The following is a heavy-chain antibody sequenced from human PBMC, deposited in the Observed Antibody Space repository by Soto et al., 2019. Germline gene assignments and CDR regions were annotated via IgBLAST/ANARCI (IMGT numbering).Heavy chain of an antibody. J-gene: IGHJ5*02. CDR1: GGSISGGDYC. CDR2: IYYSGST. CDR3: ARDIRPWNYDFWSGYPPSHNWFDP. V-gene: IGHV4-30-4*01. Sequence: SEILCLTSTVSGGSISGGDYCWSRIRQPPGKGLEWIGYIYYSGSTYYNPSLKSRVTISVDTSKNQFSLKLSSVTAADTAVYYCARDIRPWNYDFWSGYPPSHNWFDPWGKGTLVTVSS. D-gene: IGHD3-3*01.